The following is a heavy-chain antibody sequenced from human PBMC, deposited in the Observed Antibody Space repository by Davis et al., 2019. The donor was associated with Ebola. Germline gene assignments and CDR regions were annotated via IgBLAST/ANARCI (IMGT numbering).Heavy chain of an antibody. CDR1: GGSFSGYY. Sequence: MPSETLSLTCAVYGGSFSGYYWSWIRQPPGKGLEWIGEINHSGSTNYNPSLKSRVTISLGTSKNQFSLKLSSVTAADTAVFYCARVKWFGKIFDYWGQGTLVTVSS. CDR2: INHSGST. J-gene: IGHJ4*02. CDR3: ARVKWFGKIFDY. V-gene: IGHV4-34*01. D-gene: IGHD3-10*01.